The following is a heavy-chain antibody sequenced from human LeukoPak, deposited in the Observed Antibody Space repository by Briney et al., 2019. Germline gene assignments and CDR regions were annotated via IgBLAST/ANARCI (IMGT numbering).Heavy chain of an antibody. CDR1: GGSIGSAADS. CDR2: INYSENT. CDR3: ARVPANRGFVVVNGMDV. J-gene: IGHJ6*04. Sequence: SQTLSLTCTVSGGSIGSAADSFWSWIRQHPVKGLEWIGFINYSENTYHNPSLSSRVTISFDRSKNQFSLKLSSVTDADTAVYYCARVPANRGFVVVNGMDVWGKGTTVTVSS. D-gene: IGHD2-2*01. V-gene: IGHV4-31*03.